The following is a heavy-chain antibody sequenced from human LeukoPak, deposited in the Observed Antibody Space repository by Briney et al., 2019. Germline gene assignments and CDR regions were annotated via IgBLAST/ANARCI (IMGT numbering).Heavy chain of an antibody. D-gene: IGHD6-19*01. Sequence: PGGSLRLSCAASGFTFSSYSMNWVRQAPGKGLEWVSSISSSSSYIYYADSVKGRFTISRDNAKNSLYLQMNSLRAEDTAVYYCARVGHSSGWYVGGSGGVDVWGQGTTVTVSS. CDR1: GFTFSSYS. CDR2: ISSSSSYI. V-gene: IGHV3-21*01. J-gene: IGHJ6*02. CDR3: ARVGHSSGWYVGGSGGVDV.